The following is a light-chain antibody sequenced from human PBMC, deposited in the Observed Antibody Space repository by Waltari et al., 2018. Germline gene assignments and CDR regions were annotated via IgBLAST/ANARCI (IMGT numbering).Light chain of an antibody. CDR1: QSVSSSY. CDR2: GAS. Sequence: EIVVTQSPGTLSLSPGERATLSCRASQSVSSSYLAWYQQKPGQAPRLLIYGASSRATGIPDRFSGSGSGTDFTLTISRLEPEDFAVYYCQQYGSFTFGGGTKVEIK. CDR3: QQYGSFT. V-gene: IGKV3-20*01. J-gene: IGKJ4*01.